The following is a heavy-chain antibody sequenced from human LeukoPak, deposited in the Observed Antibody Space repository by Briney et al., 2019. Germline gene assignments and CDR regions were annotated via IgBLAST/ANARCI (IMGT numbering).Heavy chain of an antibody. Sequence: GGSLRLSCVVSGFALSSYSMNWVRQPPGKGLECVAHISRSGENVQYADSVKGRFTISRDITKNSLYLQMNSLRDEDTAVYYCAKDEGRPEYWGQGTLVTVSS. CDR3: AKDEGRPEY. CDR2: ISRSGENV. V-gene: IGHV3-48*02. J-gene: IGHJ4*02. CDR1: GFALSSYS.